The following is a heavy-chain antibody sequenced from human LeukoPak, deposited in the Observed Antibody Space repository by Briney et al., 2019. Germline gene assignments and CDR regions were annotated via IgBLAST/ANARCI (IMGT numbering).Heavy chain of an antibody. J-gene: IGHJ4*02. CDR3: AKDRYYYGSGRSTGWGFDY. V-gene: IGHV3-30*04. D-gene: IGHD3-10*01. Sequence: QPGGSLRLSCAASGFTFSSYAMHWVRQAPGRGLEWVAVISYDGRNKHHADSVKGRFTISRDNSRNTLYLQMNSLRAEDTAVYYCAKDRYYYGSGRSTGWGFDYWGQGTLVTVSS. CDR2: ISYDGRNK. CDR1: GFTFSSYA.